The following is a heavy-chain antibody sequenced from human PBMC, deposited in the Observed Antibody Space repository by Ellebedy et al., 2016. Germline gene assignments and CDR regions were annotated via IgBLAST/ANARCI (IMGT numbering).Heavy chain of an antibody. CDR2: ITYDGSEK. Sequence: GESLKISCAASGFTFSTYAMHWVRQTPGKGLEWVAVITYDGSEKYHADSVKGRFTISRDNSKNMLHLEMNRLRIEDTAVYHCARSLVIYSTDWYAFDQWGQGTLVTVSS. J-gene: IGHJ4*02. CDR3: ARSLVIYSTDWYAFDQ. D-gene: IGHD6-19*01. CDR1: GFTFSTYA. V-gene: IGHV3-30*03.